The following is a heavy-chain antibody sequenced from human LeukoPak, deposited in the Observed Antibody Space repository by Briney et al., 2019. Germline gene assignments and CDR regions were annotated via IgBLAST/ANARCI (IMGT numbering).Heavy chain of an antibody. CDR3: VRGGSCSAAGCLYLPFEF. V-gene: IGHV3-48*01. J-gene: IGHJ4*02. CDR2: ISNSRNAI. Sequence: GGSLRLSCGVSGFAFSNYGMNWVRQTPGKRLEWVSYISNSRNAIYYAASVRGRFTISRDNAKKSLYLQLNSLRAEDTAVYYCVRGGSCSAAGCLYLPFEFWGQGTLVTVSS. CDR1: GFAFSNYG. D-gene: IGHD2-15*01.